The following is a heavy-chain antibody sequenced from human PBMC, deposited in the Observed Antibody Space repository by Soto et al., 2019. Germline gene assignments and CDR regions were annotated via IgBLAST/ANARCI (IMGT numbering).Heavy chain of an antibody. Sequence: ASVKVSCKASGYTFTSYYMHWVRQAPGQGLEWMGIINPSGGSTSYAQKFQGRVTMTRDTSTSTVYMELSSLRSEDTAVYYCARQAIAAAAQNWFDPWGQGTLVTVSS. CDR2: INPSGGST. V-gene: IGHV1-46*01. J-gene: IGHJ5*02. D-gene: IGHD6-13*01. CDR1: GYTFTSYY. CDR3: ARQAIAAAAQNWFDP.